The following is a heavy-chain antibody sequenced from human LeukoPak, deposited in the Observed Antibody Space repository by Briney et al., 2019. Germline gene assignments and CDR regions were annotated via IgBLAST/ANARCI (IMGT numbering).Heavy chain of an antibody. V-gene: IGHV4-39*01. CDR3: ARLSAAAATDY. J-gene: IGHJ4*02. Sequence: PSETLSLTCTVSGGSISSSSYYWGWIRQPPGKGLEWIGSIYYSGSTYYNPSLKSRLTISVDTSKNQFSLKLSSVTAADTAVYYCARLSAAAATDYWGQGTLVTVSS. CDR2: IYYSGST. CDR1: GGSISSSSYY. D-gene: IGHD6-13*01.